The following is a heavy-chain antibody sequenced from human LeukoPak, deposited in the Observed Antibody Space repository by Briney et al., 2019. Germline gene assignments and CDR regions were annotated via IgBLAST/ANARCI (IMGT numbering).Heavy chain of an antibody. CDR3: ARGPGIAVAFRY. Sequence: PSETLSLTCAVSGVSISSGGYYWSWIRQPPGKGLEWIGEINHSGSTNYNPSLKSRVTISVDTSKNQFSLKLSSVTAADTAVYYCARGPGIAVAFRYWGQGTLVTVSS. J-gene: IGHJ4*02. V-gene: IGHV4-34*01. CDR2: INHSGST. D-gene: IGHD6-19*01. CDR1: GVSISSGGYY.